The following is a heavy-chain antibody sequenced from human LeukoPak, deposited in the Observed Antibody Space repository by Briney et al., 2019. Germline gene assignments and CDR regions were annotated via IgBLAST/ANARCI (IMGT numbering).Heavy chain of an antibody. CDR1: GHTFTSYD. D-gene: IGHD3-10*01. CDR2: MNPSSGNT. J-gene: IGHJ4*02. CDR3: ARGDRFLYYFDY. Sequence: ASVKVSCKASGHTFTSYDISWVRQATGHGLEWMGWMNPSSGNTGYAQKFQGRVTMTRNTSISTAYMELSSLRSEDTAVYYCARGDRFLYYFDYWGQGTLVTVSS. V-gene: IGHV1-8*01.